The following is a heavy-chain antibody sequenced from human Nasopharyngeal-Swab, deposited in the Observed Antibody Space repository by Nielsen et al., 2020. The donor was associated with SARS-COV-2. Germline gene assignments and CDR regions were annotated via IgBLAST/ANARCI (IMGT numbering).Heavy chain of an antibody. CDR2: MYHTGST. CDR1: GDSITSGYF. J-gene: IGHJ6*02. Sequence: SETLSLTCAVSGDSITSGYFWGWIRQPPGKGLEWIGSMYHTGSTYYNPSLKSRVTISIDTSKNQFSLKLSSVTAADTAVYYCARGPNRILLWFGELSSSYYYGMDVWGQGTTVTVSS. V-gene: IGHV4-38-2*01. D-gene: IGHD3-10*01. CDR3: ARGPNRILLWFGELSSSYYYGMDV.